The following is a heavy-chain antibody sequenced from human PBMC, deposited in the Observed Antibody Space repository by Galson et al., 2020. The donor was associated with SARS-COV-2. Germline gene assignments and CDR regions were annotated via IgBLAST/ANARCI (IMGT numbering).Heavy chain of an antibody. V-gene: IGHV3-7*03. CDR2: IKQDGSEK. J-gene: IGHJ4*02. Sequence: GGSLRLSCAASGFTFTNYWMTWVRQAPGKGLEWVANIKQDGSEKYSVDSVKGRFTISRDNAKNSLYLQMNNLRAEDTDVYYCARLYRSSSGSWSLDYWGQGTLVVVSS. CDR3: ARLYRSSSGSWSLDY. D-gene: IGHD6-6*01. CDR1: GFTFTNYW.